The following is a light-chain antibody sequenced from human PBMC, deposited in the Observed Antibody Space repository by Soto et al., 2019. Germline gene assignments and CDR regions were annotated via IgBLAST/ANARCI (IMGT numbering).Light chain of an antibody. V-gene: IGKV3-15*01. CDR2: GAS. J-gene: IGKJ4*01. Sequence: EIVMTQSPATLSVSPGERATLSCRASQSVSSNLAWYQQKPGQAPRLLIYGASTRATGIPARFSGSGSGTEFTLTISSLQSEDFAVYYCQHYNNWPRTFGGGTKGEIK. CDR3: QHYNNWPRT. CDR1: QSVSSN.